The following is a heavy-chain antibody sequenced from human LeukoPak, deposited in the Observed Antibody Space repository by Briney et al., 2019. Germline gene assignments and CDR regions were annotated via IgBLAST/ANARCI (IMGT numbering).Heavy chain of an antibody. D-gene: IGHD1-1*01. CDR2: IYHSGST. J-gene: IGHJ6*03. CDR1: GYSISSGYY. Sequence: PSETLSLTCAVSGYSISSGYYWGWIRQPPGKGLEWIGSIYHSGSTYYNPSLKSRVTISVDTSKNQFSLKLSSVTAADTAVYYCARHGKTGTSTIYYYYYMDVWGKGTTVTVSS. V-gene: IGHV4-38-2*01. CDR3: ARHGKTGTSTIYYYYYMDV.